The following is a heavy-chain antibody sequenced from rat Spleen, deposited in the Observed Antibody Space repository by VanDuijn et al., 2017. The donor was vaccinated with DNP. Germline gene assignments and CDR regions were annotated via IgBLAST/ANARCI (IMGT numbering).Heavy chain of an antibody. D-gene: IGHD3-8*01. V-gene: IGHV5-31*01. CDR2: ISNTGGST. CDR1: GFIFNNYW. Sequence: EVQLVESGGGLVQPGRSLKLSCVASGFIFNNYWMTWIRQAPGKGLDWIASISNTGGSTYYPDSVKGRFTISRDNAKSTLYLQVNSLRSEDTATYYCTSNPHIRTAAPFDYWGQGVLVTVSS. J-gene: IGHJ2*01. CDR3: TSNPHIRTAAPFDY.